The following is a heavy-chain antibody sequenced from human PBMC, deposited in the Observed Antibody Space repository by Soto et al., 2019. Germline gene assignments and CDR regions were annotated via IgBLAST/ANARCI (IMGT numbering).Heavy chain of an antibody. Sequence: QVQLVESGGGVVQPGRSLRLSCAASGFTFSSYGMHWVRQAPGKGLEWVAVISYDGSNKYYADSVKGRFTISRDNSKNTLYLQMNSLRAEDTAVYYCAKDYYDFWSGPRRKGSLDVWGQGTTVTVSS. CDR2: ISYDGSNK. D-gene: IGHD3-3*01. V-gene: IGHV3-30*18. CDR1: GFTFSSYG. J-gene: IGHJ6*02. CDR3: AKDYYDFWSGPRRKGSLDV.